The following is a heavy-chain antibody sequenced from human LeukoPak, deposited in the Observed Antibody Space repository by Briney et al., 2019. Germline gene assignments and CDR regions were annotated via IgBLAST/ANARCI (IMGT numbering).Heavy chain of an antibody. CDR2: IYYSGST. D-gene: IGHD1-14*01. J-gene: IGHJ6*02. V-gene: IGHV4-59*01. CDR3: ARVIPGYYYYYGMDV. Sequence: PSETLSLTCTVSGGPISSYYWSWIRQPPGKGLEWIGYIYYSGSTNYNPSLKSRVTISVDTSKNQFSLKLSSVTAADTAVYYCARVIPGYYYYYGMDVWGQGTTVTVSS. CDR1: GGPISSYY.